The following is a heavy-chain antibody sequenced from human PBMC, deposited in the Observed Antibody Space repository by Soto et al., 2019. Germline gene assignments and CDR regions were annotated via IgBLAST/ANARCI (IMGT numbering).Heavy chain of an antibody. CDR2: IKTKTDGGAT. J-gene: IGHJ2*01. CDR1: GFTFDNAW. V-gene: IGHV3-15*07. Sequence: GGSLRLSCAASGFTFDNAWMNWVRQAPGKGLEWVGRIKTKTDGGATDYAAPVKGRFTISRDDSKNTLYLQMSSLNTEDTAVYYCTTASMYSSGWYVWYFDLWGRGTLVTVSS. D-gene: IGHD6-19*01. CDR3: TTASMYSSGWYVWYFDL.